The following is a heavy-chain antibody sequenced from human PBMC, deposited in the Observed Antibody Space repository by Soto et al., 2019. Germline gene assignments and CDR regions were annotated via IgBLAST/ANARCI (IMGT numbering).Heavy chain of an antibody. Sequence: EVQLVASGGGLVQPGGSLRLSCAASGFTFSRYWMHWVRQAPGKGLVWVSHINSDGSSTNYADSVKGRFTISRDNAKNTLYLQVNSLRDEDTDVYYCARDLPAAEDYWGQGTLVTVSS. J-gene: IGHJ4*02. CDR3: ARDLPAAEDY. D-gene: IGHD6-25*01. CDR1: GFTFSRYW. V-gene: IGHV3-74*01. CDR2: INSDGSST.